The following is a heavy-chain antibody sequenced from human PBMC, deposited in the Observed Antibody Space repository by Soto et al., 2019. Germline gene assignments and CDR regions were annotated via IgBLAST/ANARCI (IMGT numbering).Heavy chain of an antibody. V-gene: IGHV3-30-3*01. CDR2: ISYDGSNK. J-gene: IGHJ4*02. CDR3: ARDPPGLVAVQYYFDY. CDR1: GFTFSSYA. D-gene: IGHD2-15*01. Sequence: QVQLVESGGGVVQPGRSLRLSCAASGFTFSSYAMHWVRQAPGKGLEWVAVISYDGSNKYYADSVKGRFTISRDNSKNTLYLQMNSLRAEDTAVYYCARDPPGLVAVQYYFDYWGQGTLVTVSS.